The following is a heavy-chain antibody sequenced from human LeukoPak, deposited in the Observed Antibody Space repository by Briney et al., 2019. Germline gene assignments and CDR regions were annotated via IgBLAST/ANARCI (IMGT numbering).Heavy chain of an antibody. J-gene: IGHJ4*02. CDR3: ARRGDGGRSFDY. D-gene: IGHD4-23*01. CDR2: IYSSGST. V-gene: IGHV3-53*01. Sequence: GGSLRLSCAASGFNVSNNYMTWVRQAPGKGLEWVSLIYSSGSTYYADSVKGRFTISRDNSKNTLYLQVISLRAEDTAVYYCARRGDGGRSFDYWGQGTLVAVSS. CDR1: GFNVSNNY.